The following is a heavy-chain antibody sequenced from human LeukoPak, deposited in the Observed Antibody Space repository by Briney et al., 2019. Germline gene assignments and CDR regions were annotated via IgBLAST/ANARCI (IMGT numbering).Heavy chain of an antibody. CDR2: ITYSGST. Sequence: SETLSLTCTVSGGSISSYYWSWIRRPSGKGLEWIGYITYSGSTNYNPSLKSRVTISVDTSKHQFSLKLSAVTAADTAVYYCARGPHKFDYWGQGSLVTVSS. CDR3: ARGPHKFDY. J-gene: IGHJ4*02. CDR1: GGSISSYY. V-gene: IGHV4-59*01.